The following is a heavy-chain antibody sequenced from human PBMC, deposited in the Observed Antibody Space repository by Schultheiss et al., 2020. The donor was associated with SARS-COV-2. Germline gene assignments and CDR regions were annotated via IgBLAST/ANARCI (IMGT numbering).Heavy chain of an antibody. D-gene: IGHD4-11*01. Sequence: SQTLSLTCAVYGESFNGFSWTWIRQSPGKGLEWIGQVSHSGATSYNPSLKSRVTISVDTSKHQFSLRLRSVTAADTAIYFCSRGRTSVIPSPVLGLGPHYFSYYMDVWGKGTTVTVSS. V-gene: IGHV4-34*01. J-gene: IGHJ6*03. CDR3: SRGRTSVIPSPVLGLGPHYFSYYMDV. CDR2: VSHSGAT. CDR1: GESFNGFS.